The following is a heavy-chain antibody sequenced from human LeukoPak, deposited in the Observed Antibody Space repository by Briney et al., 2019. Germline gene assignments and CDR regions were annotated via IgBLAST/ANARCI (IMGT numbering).Heavy chain of an antibody. J-gene: IGHJ6*03. V-gene: IGHV3-23*01. CDR2: ISGSGGST. CDR3: ARHWNYGDYYYYYMDV. CDR1: GFTFSSYA. D-gene: IGHD1-7*01. Sequence: GGSLRLSCAASGFTFSSYAMSWVRHAPGKGLDWVSAISGSGGSTYYADSVKGRFTISRDNSKNTLYLQMNSLRAEDTAVYYCARHWNYGDYYYYYMDVWGKGTTVTVSS.